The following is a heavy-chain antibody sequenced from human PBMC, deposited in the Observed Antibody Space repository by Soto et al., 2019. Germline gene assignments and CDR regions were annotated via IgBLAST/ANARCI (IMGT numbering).Heavy chain of an antibody. D-gene: IGHD3-3*01. CDR2: INPNSGGT. CDR1: GYTFTGYY. Sequence: ASVKVSCKASGYTFTGYYMHWERQAPGQGLEWMGWINPNSGGTNYAQKFQGWVTMTRDTSISTAYMELSRLRSDDTAVYYCARGGYYDFWRAFDIWGQGTTVTVSS. V-gene: IGHV1-2*04. CDR3: ARGGYYDFWRAFDI. J-gene: IGHJ3*02.